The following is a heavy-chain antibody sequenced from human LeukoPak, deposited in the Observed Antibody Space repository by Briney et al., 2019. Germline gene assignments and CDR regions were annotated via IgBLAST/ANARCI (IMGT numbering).Heavy chain of an antibody. D-gene: IGHD3-22*01. CDR1: GYTFTGYY. CDR3: ARGQYYHDDAYPLHY. J-gene: IGHJ4*02. Sequence: ASVKVSCKASGYTFTGYYMHWVRQAPGQGLEWMGWINPSSGGTNYAQRFQGRVTMTRDTSISTTYMELSGLRSDDTAVYYCARGQYYHDDAYPLHYWGQGTLVTVSS. CDR2: INPSSGGT. V-gene: IGHV1-2*02.